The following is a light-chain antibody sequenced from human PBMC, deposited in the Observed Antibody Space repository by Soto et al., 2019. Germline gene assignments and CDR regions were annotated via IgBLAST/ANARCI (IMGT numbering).Light chain of an antibody. V-gene: IGLV2-23*02. CDR1: ISYVGNYNL. CDR3: CSHVGGGIYV. J-gene: IGLJ1*01. Sequence: QSVLTQAASVSGSPGQSITISCIGSISYVGNYNLVSWYQHKPGKAPRLIIYEVSKWPSGVSNRFSGSKSGNTASLTISGLQAEDEADYYCCSHVGGGIYVCGTGTKSPS. CDR2: EVS.